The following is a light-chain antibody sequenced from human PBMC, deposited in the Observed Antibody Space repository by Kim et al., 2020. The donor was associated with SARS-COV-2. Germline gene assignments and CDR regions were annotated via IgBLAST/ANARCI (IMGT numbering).Light chain of an antibody. V-gene: IGLV3-21*01. Sequence: APGKMASLTCGGNIIGSKSVHWYQQKPGQAPVLVIYYDNDRPAGIPERFSGSNSGNTATLTISRVEAGDEADYYCQVWDSTTDQRVFGGGTQLTVL. CDR2: YDN. CDR3: QVWDSTTDQRV. CDR1: IIGSKS. J-gene: IGLJ3*02.